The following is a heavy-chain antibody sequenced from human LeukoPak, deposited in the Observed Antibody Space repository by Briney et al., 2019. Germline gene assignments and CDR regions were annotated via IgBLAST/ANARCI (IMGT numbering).Heavy chain of an antibody. CDR3: ARYDSRGSASTKFDY. V-gene: IGHV4-38-2*01. D-gene: IGHD3-3*01. J-gene: IGHJ4*02. CDR2: IYGRAST. CDR1: GYSLGKNYY. Sequence: SSETLSLTCAVSGYSLGKNYYGGWIRQSPGKGLEWIGRIYGRASTSYNPSLMNRATMSVDTSKNHFSLQLTSVTAADTAVYYCARYDSRGSASTKFDYWGPGIQVTVSS.